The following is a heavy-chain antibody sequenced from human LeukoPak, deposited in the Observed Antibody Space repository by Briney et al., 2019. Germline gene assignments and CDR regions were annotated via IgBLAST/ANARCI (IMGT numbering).Heavy chain of an antibody. V-gene: IGHV4-34*01. CDR1: GGSFSGYY. Sequence: PSETLSLTCAVYGGSFSGYYWSWIRQPPGKGLEWIGEINHSGSTNYNPSLKSRVTISVDTSKNQFSLKLSSVTAADTAVYYCARWAGSGNDYWGQGTLVTVSS. J-gene: IGHJ4*02. CDR2: INHSGST. D-gene: IGHD3-10*01. CDR3: ARWAGSGNDY.